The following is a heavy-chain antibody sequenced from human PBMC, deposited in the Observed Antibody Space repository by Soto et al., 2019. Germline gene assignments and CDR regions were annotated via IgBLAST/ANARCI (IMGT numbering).Heavy chain of an antibody. V-gene: IGHV4-31*03. J-gene: IGHJ4*02. CDR3: AREYTYGSNFFDC. CDR2: ISHSGST. Sequence: QVQLQESGPGLVKPSQTLSLSCTVSGGSISSAAYYWSCIRQHPGKGVEWIWYISHSGSTYYTPSLTSRVISSADTSKNQFSLNLTSVTAADTAVYYCAREYTYGSNFFDCWGQGALVTVSS. CDR1: GGSISSAAYY. D-gene: IGHD5-18*01.